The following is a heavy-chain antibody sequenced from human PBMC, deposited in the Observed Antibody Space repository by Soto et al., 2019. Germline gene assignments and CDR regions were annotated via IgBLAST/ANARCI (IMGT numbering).Heavy chain of an antibody. CDR1: GFTFSSYA. CDR2: ISGSGCST. V-gene: IGHV3-23*01. D-gene: IGHD5-12*01. J-gene: IGHJ4*02. Sequence: GGSLRLSCAASGFTFSSYAMSWVRQAPGKGLEWVSAISGSGCSTYYADSVKGWFTISRDNSKNTLYLQMNSLRSEDTAVYYCAKVWDGYNLPLGYWGQGTLVTVSS. CDR3: AKVWDGYNLPLGY.